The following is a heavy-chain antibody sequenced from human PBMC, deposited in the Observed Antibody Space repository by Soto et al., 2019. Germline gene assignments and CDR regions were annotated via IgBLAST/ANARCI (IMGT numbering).Heavy chain of an antibody. CDR3: AKVGSERYSGQHSDY. D-gene: IGHD5-12*01. Sequence: EVQLLESGGGLVQPGGSLRLSCAASGVTFSNYAMNWVRQAPGKGLEGVSTISSSSGSTYYADSVKGRFTISRDNSKNFLYLQVNSLRGDDTAVYYCAKVGSERYSGQHSDYWGQGYLVTISS. CDR1: GVTFSNYA. J-gene: IGHJ4*02. V-gene: IGHV3-23*01. CDR2: ISSSSGST.